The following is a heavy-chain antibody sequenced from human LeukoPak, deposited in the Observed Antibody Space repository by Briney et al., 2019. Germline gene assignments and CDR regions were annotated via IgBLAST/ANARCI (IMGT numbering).Heavy chain of an antibody. CDR3: PRDGFGDYVYFDY. D-gene: IGHD4-17*01. CDR2: INLSTGTP. J-gene: IGHJ4*02. V-gene: IGHV1-2*02. CDR1: GYTFTDYY. Sequence: GASVNVSCKASGYTFTDYYLHWVRQAPGQRLEWMGYINLSTGTPNPAQKFQGRITLSRDTSITTASMELSGLTPAEPAVYYCPRDGFGDYVYFDYWGQGTLVTVSS.